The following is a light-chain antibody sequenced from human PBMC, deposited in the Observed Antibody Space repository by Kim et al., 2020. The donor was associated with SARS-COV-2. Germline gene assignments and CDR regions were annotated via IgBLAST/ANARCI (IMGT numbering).Light chain of an antibody. J-gene: IGKJ5*01. CDR1: QSVSSN. CDR3: QQRSDWPIT. CDR2: DAS. Sequence: LSPCDSAPLSCRASQSVSSNLAWYQQKPGQAPRLLIYDASKRAPGIPARFSGSGSGTDFSLTITSLEFEDSAVYYCQQRSDWPITFGQGTRLEIK. V-gene: IGKV3-11*01.